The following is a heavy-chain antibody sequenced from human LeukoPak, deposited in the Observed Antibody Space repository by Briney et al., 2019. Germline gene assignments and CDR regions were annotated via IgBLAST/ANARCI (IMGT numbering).Heavy chain of an antibody. J-gene: IGHJ1*01. V-gene: IGHV3-15*01. CDR3: STSTSSGYYGGSQH. CDR1: GFTFSNAW. CDR2: IKSKTDGGTT. Sequence: GGSLRLSCAASGFTFSNAWMSWVRQAPGKGLEWVGRIKSKTDGGTTGYAAPVKGRFTISRDDSKNTLYLQMNSLKTEDTAVYYCSTSTSSGYYGGSQHWGQGTLVTVSS. D-gene: IGHD3-22*01.